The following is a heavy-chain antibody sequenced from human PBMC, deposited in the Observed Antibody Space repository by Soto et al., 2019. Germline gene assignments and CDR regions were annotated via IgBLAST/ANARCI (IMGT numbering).Heavy chain of an antibody. D-gene: IGHD2-15*01. CDR1: GGSVSSDSYY. V-gene: IGHV4-61*01. J-gene: IGHJ6*02. Sequence: SETLSLTCTVSGGSVSSDSYYWSWIRQPPGKGLEWIGFIYYSGSTNYNPSLKSRVTISVDTSKNQFSLKLSSVTAADTAVYYCARVGGVVADGMDVWGQGTTVTVSS. CDR2: IYYSGST. CDR3: ARVGGVVADGMDV.